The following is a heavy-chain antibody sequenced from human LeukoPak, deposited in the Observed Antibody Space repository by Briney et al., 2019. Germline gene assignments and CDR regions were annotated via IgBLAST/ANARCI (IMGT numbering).Heavy chain of an antibody. J-gene: IGHJ4*02. CDR2: IYYSGST. D-gene: IGHD2/OR15-2a*01. V-gene: IGHV4-61*05. CDR1: GGSVSSNSYY. Sequence: PSETLSLTCTVSGGSVSSNSYYWSWIRQPPGKGLEWIGYIYYSGSTNYNPSLKSRVTISVDKSKNQFSLKLTSVTAADTAVFYCASRLQLSLYFDSWGQGTLVTVSS. CDR3: ASRLQLSLYFDS.